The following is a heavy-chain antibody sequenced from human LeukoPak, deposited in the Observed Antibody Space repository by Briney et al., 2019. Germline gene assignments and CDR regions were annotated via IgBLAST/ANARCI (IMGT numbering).Heavy chain of an antibody. Sequence: PGGSLRLSCAASGFTFSSYAMSWVRQAPGKGLEWVSAISGSGGSTYYADSVKGRFTISRDNFKNTLYLQMNSLRPEDTALYYCAKDLAWGFDYWGQGTLVTVSS. CDR2: ISGSGGST. V-gene: IGHV3-23*01. CDR3: AKDLAWGFDY. D-gene: IGHD7-27*01. CDR1: GFTFSSYA. J-gene: IGHJ4*02.